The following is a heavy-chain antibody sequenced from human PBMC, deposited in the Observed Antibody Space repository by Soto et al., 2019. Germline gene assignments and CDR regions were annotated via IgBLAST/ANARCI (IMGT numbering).Heavy chain of an antibody. CDR1: GFTFSSYA. D-gene: IGHD1-1*01. J-gene: IGHJ6*02. V-gene: IGHV3-23*01. CDR2: TSGSGGST. Sequence: EVQLLESGGGLVQPGGSLRLSCAASGFTFSSYAMSWVRQAPGKGLEWVSATSGSGGSTYYADSVKGRFTISRDNSKNTLYLKMNTLSAEDTAVHYCARAEDGRTGTIRLGPTTGGYYYYYGMDVWGQGTTVTVSS. CDR3: ARAEDGRTGTIRLGPTTGGYYYYYGMDV.